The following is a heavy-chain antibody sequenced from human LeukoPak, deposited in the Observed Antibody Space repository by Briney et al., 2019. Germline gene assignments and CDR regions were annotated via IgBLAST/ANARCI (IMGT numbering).Heavy chain of an antibody. CDR1: GYRFPSFW. CDR3: ASIIVAAAGRGYYYYGMDV. V-gene: IGHV5-51*01. D-gene: IGHD6-13*01. J-gene: IGHJ6*02. Sequence: GASLQISCQGAGYRFPSFWIGWVRPIPGKGLEWMGIIYPGDSDTRYSPSFQGQVTISADKSISTTYVQWSSLKASDTAIYYCASIIVAAAGRGYYYYGMDVWGQGTTVTVSS. CDR2: IYPGDSDT.